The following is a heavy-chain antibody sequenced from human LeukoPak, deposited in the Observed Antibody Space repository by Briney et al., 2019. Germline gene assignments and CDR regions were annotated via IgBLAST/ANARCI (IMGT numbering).Heavy chain of an antibody. Sequence: TGGSLRLSCAASGFTFSSYAMSWVRQAPGKGLEWVSVISGSGGSTYYADSVKGRFTISRDNFKNTLYLQMNSLRAEDTAVYYCAKGVITYYDYDGMDVWGQGTTVTVSS. J-gene: IGHJ6*02. CDR2: ISGSGGST. D-gene: IGHD3-16*01. V-gene: IGHV3-23*01. CDR3: AKGVITYYDYDGMDV. CDR1: GFTFSSYA.